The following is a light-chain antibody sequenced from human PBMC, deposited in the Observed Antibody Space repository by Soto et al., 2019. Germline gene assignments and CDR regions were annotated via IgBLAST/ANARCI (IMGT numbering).Light chain of an antibody. CDR2: AAS. CDR1: QSVSSN. V-gene: IGKV3-20*01. J-gene: IGKJ5*01. Sequence: EIVMTQSPATLSVSPGEGVTLSCRASQSVSSNLAWYQQKPGQAPRLLIYAASSRATGITDRFSGSGSGTDFTLTIDGLEPEDFVVYYCQQYGYSPITVGQGTRLEIK. CDR3: QQYGYSPIT.